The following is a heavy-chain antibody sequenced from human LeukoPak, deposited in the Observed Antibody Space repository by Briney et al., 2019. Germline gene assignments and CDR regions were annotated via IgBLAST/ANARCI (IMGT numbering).Heavy chain of an antibody. V-gene: IGHV4-39*01. CDR2: IYYSGST. CDR1: GGSISSSNYY. Sequence: SETLSLTCTVSGGSISSSNYYWGWIRQPPGEGLEWIGSIYYSGSTYYNPSLENRVTIAVDASKNQFSLKLRSVTAADTAVYYCARHGRITVAGRRNTFDNWGQGTLVTVSS. D-gene: IGHD6-19*01. CDR3: ARHGRITVAGRRNTFDN. J-gene: IGHJ4*02.